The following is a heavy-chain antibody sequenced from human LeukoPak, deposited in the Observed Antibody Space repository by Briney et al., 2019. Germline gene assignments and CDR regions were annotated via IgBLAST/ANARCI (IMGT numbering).Heavy chain of an antibody. D-gene: IGHD5-24*01. CDR3: AREPIRDGHNYYYFDY. CDR2: ISAYNGNT. J-gene: IGHJ4*02. V-gene: IGHV1-18*01. CDR1: GYTFTSYG. Sequence: ASVKVSCKASGYTFTSYGISWVRQAPGQGLEWMGWISAYNGNTNYAPKLQGRVTMTTDTSTSTAYMELRSLRSDDTAVYYCAREPIRDGHNYYYFDYWGQGTLVTVSS.